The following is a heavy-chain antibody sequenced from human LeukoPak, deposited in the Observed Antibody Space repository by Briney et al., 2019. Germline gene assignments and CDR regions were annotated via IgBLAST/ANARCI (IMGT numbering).Heavy chain of an antibody. Sequence: GSLRLSCAASGFTFSSYAMSWVRQAPGKGLEWVSVITDSGGSTYYADSVKGRFTISRDNSKNTLYLQMSSLRADDTAVYYCAMKAVPRPRLYDAFDFWGQGTVVTVSS. D-gene: IGHD2-2*02. CDR3: AMKAVPRPRLYDAFDF. J-gene: IGHJ3*01. CDR2: ITDSGGST. V-gene: IGHV3-23*01. CDR1: GFTFSSYA.